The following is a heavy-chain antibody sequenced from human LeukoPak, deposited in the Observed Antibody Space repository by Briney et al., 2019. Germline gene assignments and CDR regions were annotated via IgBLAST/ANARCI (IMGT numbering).Heavy chain of an antibody. Sequence: PGGSLRLSCAASGFNVSSNYMSWVRQAPGKGLEWVSVIYRGGTTYYAESVKGRFTISGDNSKNTLYLQMNSQRGEDTAVYFCVSEATYCGGDCYGYWGQGTLVTVSS. J-gene: IGHJ4*02. CDR3: VSEATYCGGDCYGY. CDR1: GFNVSSNY. V-gene: IGHV3-53*01. CDR2: IYRGGTT. D-gene: IGHD2-21*02.